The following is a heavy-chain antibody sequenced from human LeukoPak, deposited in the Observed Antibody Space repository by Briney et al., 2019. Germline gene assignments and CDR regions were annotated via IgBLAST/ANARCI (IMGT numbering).Heavy chain of an antibody. V-gene: IGHV4-59*08. D-gene: IGHD3-22*01. CDR1: GGSISSYY. CDR3: ASGRPHGDSSGPYFDY. J-gene: IGHJ4*02. CDR2: IYYSGST. Sequence: SETPSLTCTVSGGSISSYYWSWIRQPPGKGLEWIGYIYYSGSTNYNPSLKSRVTISVDTSKNQFSLKLSSVTAADTAVYYCASGRPHGDSSGPYFDYWGQGTLVTVSS.